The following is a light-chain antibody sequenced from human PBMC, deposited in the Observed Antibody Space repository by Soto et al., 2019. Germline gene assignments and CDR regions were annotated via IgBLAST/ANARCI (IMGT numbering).Light chain of an antibody. J-gene: IGLJ2*01. CDR2: DVS. CDR3: SSYTSSRTVV. Sequence: QSALTQPASVSGSPGQSITISCTGTSSNVGGYNDVSWYQQHPGKAPKLMIYDVSNRPSGVSNRFSGSKSGNTASLTISGLQAEDEADYYCSSYTSSRTVVFGGGTKVTVL. CDR1: SSNVGGYND. V-gene: IGLV2-14*01.